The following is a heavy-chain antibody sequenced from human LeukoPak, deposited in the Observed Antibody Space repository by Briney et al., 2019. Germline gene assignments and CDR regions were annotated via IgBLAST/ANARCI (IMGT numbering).Heavy chain of an antibody. CDR1: GYTFTSYG. D-gene: IGHD3-10*01. Sequence: GASVKVSCKASGYTFTSYGISWVRQAPGQGLEWMGWISAYNGNTNYAQKLQGRVTMTTDTSTSTAYMELSSLRSEDTAVYYCAQSSHPPSLLWFGEGPRGMDVWGQGTTVTVSS. CDR3: AQSSHPPSLLWFGEGPRGMDV. V-gene: IGHV1-18*01. J-gene: IGHJ6*02. CDR2: ISAYNGNT.